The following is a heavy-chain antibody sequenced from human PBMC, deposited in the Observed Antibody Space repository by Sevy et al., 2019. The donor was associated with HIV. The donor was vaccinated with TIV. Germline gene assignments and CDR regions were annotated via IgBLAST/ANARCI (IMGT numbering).Heavy chain of an antibody. CDR3: ARDAGTGGSYMGYYFGMDV. J-gene: IGHJ6*02. Sequence: GGSLRLSCVTSGFTFDDHGMHWVREIPGKGLEWVAVVSWNGLSLGYTDTVKGRFIISRDNAKKSVSLQMNSLRTEDKALYYCARDAGTGGSYMGYYFGMDVWGQGITVTVSS. CDR2: VSWNGLSL. D-gene: IGHD3-10*01. CDR1: GFTFDDHG. V-gene: IGHV3-9*01.